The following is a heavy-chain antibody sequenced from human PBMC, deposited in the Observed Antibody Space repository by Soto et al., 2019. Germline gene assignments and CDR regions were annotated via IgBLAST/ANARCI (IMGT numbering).Heavy chain of an antibody. Sequence: GGSLRLSCATSGFTFSNAWMAWVRQAPGKGLEWVGRIKSIADGGTTNYAAPVKGRFSISRHDSENTLYLQMNSLRVEDTGIYYCHTPHGRNAFDVWGPGTVVTVSS. J-gene: IGHJ3*01. CDR2: IKSIADGGTT. CDR1: GFTFSNAW. D-gene: IGHD2-8*01. CDR3: HTPHGRNAFDV. V-gene: IGHV3-15*01.